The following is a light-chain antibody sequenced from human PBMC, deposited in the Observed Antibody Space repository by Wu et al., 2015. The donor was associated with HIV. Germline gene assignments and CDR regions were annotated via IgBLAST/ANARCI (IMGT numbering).Light chain of an antibody. CDR2: KAS. CDR1: QSISSW. CDR3: QQYSTYHS. J-gene: IGKJ2*03. Sequence: IQMTQSPSSLSASVGDRVTITCRASQSISSWLAWYQQKPGKAPKLLIYKASTLESGVPSRFSGSGSGTEFTLTISSLQPDDFATYYCQQYSTYHSFGQGTKLEI. V-gene: IGKV1-5*03.